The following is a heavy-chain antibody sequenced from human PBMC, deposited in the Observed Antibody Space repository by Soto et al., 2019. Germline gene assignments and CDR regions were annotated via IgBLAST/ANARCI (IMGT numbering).Heavy chain of an antibody. CDR1: RFTFSSYS. J-gene: IGHJ4*02. V-gene: IGHV3-48*01. CDR2: ISSSSSII. D-gene: IGHD2-15*01. Sequence: EVQLVESGGGLVQPGGSLRLSCAASRFTFSSYSMNWVRQAPGKGLEWVSYISSSSSIIYYTDSVKGRFTISRDNAKNSLYLQMDSLRAEDTAVYYCARDPGGCSGGSCYSWYFDYWGQGTLVTVSS. CDR3: ARDPGGCSGGSCYSWYFDY.